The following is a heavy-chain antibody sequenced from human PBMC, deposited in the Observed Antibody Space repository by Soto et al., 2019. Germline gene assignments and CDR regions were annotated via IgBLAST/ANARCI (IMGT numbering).Heavy chain of an antibody. J-gene: IGHJ4*02. D-gene: IGHD2-2*01. Sequence: QVQLVESGGGLVKPGGSLRLTCAVSGFSFSDYYMSWMRQAPGKGLEWVGYISTTTSRATYAGSVRGRFTTSSDDANKSLYLETTTRRAEATAMYCITTIGCSSWYECEYWGQGTGVTASP. CDR1: GFSFSDYY. CDR3: TTIGCSSWYECEY. CDR2: ISTTTSRA. V-gene: IGHV3-11*06.